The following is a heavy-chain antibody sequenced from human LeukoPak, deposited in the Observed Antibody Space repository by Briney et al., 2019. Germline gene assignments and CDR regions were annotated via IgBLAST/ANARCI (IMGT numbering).Heavy chain of an antibody. V-gene: IGHV4-4*02. J-gene: IGHJ4*02. CDR1: GDSISNSML. CDR2: INHSGST. D-gene: IGHD5-18*01. CDR3: ARGRYSYDY. Sequence: SGTLSLTCTMSGDSISNSMLWSWVRQPPGKGLEWIGEINHSGSTNYNPSLKSRVTISVDTSKNQFSLKLSSVTAADTAVYYCARGRYSYDYWGQGTLVTVSS.